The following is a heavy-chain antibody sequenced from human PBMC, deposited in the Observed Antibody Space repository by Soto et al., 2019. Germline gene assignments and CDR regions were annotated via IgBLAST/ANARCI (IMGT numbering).Heavy chain of an antibody. CDR2: IYPGDSDT. D-gene: IGHD6-13*01. J-gene: IGHJ5*02. Sequence: GESLKISCKGSGYIFTSYWIGWVRQMPGKGLEWMGIIYPGDSDTRYSPSFQGQVTISADKSISTAYLQWSSLKASDTAMYYCARQPGFRSRSYFAGGDVRFDPWGPGNLVTVSS. CDR1: GYIFTSYW. CDR3: ARQPGFRSRSYFAGGDVRFDP. V-gene: IGHV5-51*01.